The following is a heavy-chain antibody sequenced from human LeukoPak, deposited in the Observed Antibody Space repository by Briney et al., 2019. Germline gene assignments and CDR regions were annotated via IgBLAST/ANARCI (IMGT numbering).Heavy chain of an antibody. CDR3: ARVRYRFRFRGYCSGGSCFYYYMDV. CDR2: ISRSGSNI. CDR1: GFTFSSYE. Sequence: GGSLRLSCAASGFTFSSYEMNWVRQAPGKGLEWVSYISRSGSNIKYADSVKGRFTISRDNAKNSLYLQMNSLRAEDTAVYYCARVRYRFRFRGYCSGGSCFYYYMDVWGKGTTVTVSS. V-gene: IGHV3-48*03. J-gene: IGHJ6*03. D-gene: IGHD2-15*01.